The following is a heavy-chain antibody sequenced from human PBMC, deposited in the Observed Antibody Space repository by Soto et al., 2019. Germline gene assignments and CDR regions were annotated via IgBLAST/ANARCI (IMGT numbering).Heavy chain of an antibody. D-gene: IGHD6-13*01. Sequence: EVQLVESGGGLVQPGGSLRLSCVDSGFTFSSYWMSWVRQAPVKGLEWVGNIKQDGSEENYVDSLKGRFTISRDNAKNSMYLQMNSLRAEGTAVYYCARIAATGRGWDVWGQGTTVVVSS. CDR3: ARIAATGRGWDV. CDR2: IKQDGSEE. J-gene: IGHJ6*02. CDR1: GFTFSSYW. V-gene: IGHV3-7*01.